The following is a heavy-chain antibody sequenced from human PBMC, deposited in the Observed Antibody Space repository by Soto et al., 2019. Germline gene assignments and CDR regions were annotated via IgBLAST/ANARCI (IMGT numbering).Heavy chain of an antibody. CDR2: ISSNGGST. V-gene: IGHV3-64*01. J-gene: IGHJ4*02. CDR3: ARDAGLRYFDY. D-gene: IGHD3-9*01. CDR1: GFTFSSNA. Sequence: GGSLRLSCAASGFTFSSNAMHWVRQAPGKGLEYVSAISSNGGSTYYANSVKGRFTISRDNSKNTLYLQMGSLRAEDMAVYYCARDAGLRYFDYWGQGTLVTVSS.